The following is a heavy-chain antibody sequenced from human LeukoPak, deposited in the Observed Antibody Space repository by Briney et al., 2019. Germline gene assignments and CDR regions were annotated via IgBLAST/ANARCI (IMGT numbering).Heavy chain of an antibody. D-gene: IGHD2-8*01. J-gene: IGHJ5*02. V-gene: IGHV3-73*01. CDR3: TTPNEGNWFDP. Sequence: GGSLKPSCAASGFTFSDSAIHWVRQASGKGLEWVGRIRDKGYGHATAYAASVKGRFTLSRDDSRKTAYLQMNSLKTEDTALYYCTTPNEGNWFDPWGQGTLVTVSS. CDR1: GFTFSDSA. CDR2: IRDKGYGHAT.